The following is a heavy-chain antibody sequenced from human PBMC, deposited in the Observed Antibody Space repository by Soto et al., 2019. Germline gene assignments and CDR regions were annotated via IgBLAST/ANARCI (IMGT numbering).Heavy chain of an antibody. CDR1: GGSFSGYY. Sequence: SETLSLTCAVYGGSFSGYYWSWIRQPPGKGLEWIGEINHSGSTNYNPSLKSRVTISVDTSKNQFSLKLSSVTAADTAVYYCASGHVGAKLEFDYWGQGTLVTVSS. CDR3: ASGHVGAKLEFDY. D-gene: IGHD1-26*01. J-gene: IGHJ4*02. CDR2: INHSGST. V-gene: IGHV4-34*01.